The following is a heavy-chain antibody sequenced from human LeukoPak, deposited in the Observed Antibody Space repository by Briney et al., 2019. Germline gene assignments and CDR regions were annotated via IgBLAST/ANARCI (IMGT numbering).Heavy chain of an antibody. CDR2: IYYSGST. CDR1: GGSISSYY. CDR3: ARVRTKDTAMLRYYYGMDV. V-gene: IGHV4-59*01. Sequence: SETLSLTCTVSGGSISSYYWSWIRQPPGKGLEWIGYIYYSGSTNYNPSLKSRVTISVDTSKNQFSLKLSSVTAADTAVYYCARVRTKDTAMLRYYYGMDVWGQGTTVTVSS. J-gene: IGHJ6*02. D-gene: IGHD5-18*01.